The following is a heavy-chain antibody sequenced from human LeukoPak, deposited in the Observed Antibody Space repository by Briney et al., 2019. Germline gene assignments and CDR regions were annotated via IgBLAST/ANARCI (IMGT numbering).Heavy chain of an antibody. V-gene: IGHV1-18*01. CDR2: ISAYNGNT. J-gene: IGHJ4*02. Sequence: ASVKVSCKASGYTFTSYDINWVRQATGQGLEWMGWISAYNGNTNYAQKLQGRVTMTTDTSTSTAYMELRSLRSDDTAVYYCARDWERTFDYWGQGTLVTVSS. CDR1: GYTFTSYD. CDR3: ARDWERTFDY. D-gene: IGHD1-26*01.